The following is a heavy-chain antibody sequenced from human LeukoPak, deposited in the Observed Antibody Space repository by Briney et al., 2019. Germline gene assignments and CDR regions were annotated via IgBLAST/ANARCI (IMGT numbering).Heavy chain of an antibody. CDR2: IYYSGSI. Sequence: PSQTLSLTCTVSGGSISSRDYYWSWIRQPPGKGLEWIGYIYYSGSIYYNPSLKSRVTISVDTSKNQFSLRLSAVTAADTAVYYCARVPPLDVILTGYFDYWGQGTLATVSS. CDR3: ARVPPLDVILTGYFDY. CDR1: GGSISSRDYY. J-gene: IGHJ4*02. V-gene: IGHV4-30-4*01. D-gene: IGHD3-9*01.